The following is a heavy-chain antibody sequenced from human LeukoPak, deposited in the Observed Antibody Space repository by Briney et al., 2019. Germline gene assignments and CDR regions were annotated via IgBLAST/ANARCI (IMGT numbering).Heavy chain of an antibody. CDR1: GFTCTNYA. CDR2: IWYDGINK. Sequence: GGSLILSCAASGFTCTNYAMHWGRQAPGKGLEWVAIIWYDGINKYYADSVTGRFTISRDNSKNTLYLDMNSLTVEDTAVYYCARDPKRAISYGSGSHFDYWGQGTLVTVSS. D-gene: IGHD3-10*01. CDR3: ARDPKRAISYGSGSHFDY. J-gene: IGHJ4*02. V-gene: IGHV3-33*01.